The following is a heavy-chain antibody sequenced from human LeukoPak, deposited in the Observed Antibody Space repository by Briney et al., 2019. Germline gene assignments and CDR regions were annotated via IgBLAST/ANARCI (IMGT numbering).Heavy chain of an antibody. CDR1: GGSVSSDNYY. CDR3: ARGYYLPKTAEVGTTALFDY. J-gene: IGHJ4*02. CDR2: TYYTGNS. V-gene: IGHV4-61*01. Sequence: SETLSLTCTVSGGSVSSDNYYWTWIRQPPGKGLEWIGCTYYTGNSNYNPSLKSRVTISLDTSENQFSLKLSSVTAADTAVYYCARGYYLPKTAEVGTTALFDYWGQGTPVTVSS. D-gene: IGHD1-1*01.